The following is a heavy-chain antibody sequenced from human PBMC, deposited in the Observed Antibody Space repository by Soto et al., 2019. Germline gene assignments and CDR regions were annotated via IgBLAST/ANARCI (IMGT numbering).Heavy chain of an antibody. V-gene: IGHV4-34*01. CDR2: INHSGST. CDR3: ARGRWKVRGVSPNPPLKFDP. D-gene: IGHD3-10*01. Sequence: SETLSLTCAVYGGSFSGYYWSWIRQPPGKGLEWIGEINHSGSTNYNPSLKSRVTISVDTSKNQFPLKLSSVTAADTAVYYCARGRWKVRGVSPNPPLKFDPWGQGTLVTVSS. J-gene: IGHJ5*02. CDR1: GGSFSGYY.